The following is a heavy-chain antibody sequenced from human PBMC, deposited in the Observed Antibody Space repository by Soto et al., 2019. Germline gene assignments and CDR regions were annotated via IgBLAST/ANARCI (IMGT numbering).Heavy chain of an antibody. CDR1: GFTFSSYG. D-gene: IGHD2-15*01. CDR2: ISYDGSNK. V-gene: IGHV3-30*18. CDR3: AKDRYGCGRCCFDY. Sequence: QVQLVESGGGVVQPGRSLRLSCAASGFTFSSYGMHWVRQAPGKGLEWVAVISYDGSNKYYADSVKGRFTISRDNSKNTLYLQMNSLRAEDTAVYYCAKDRYGCGRCCFDYWGQGTLVTVSS. J-gene: IGHJ4*02.